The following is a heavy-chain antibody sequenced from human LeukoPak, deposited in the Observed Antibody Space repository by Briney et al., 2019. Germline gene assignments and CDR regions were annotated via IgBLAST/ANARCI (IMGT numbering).Heavy chain of an antibody. CDR2: IKQDGSEK. V-gene: IGHV3-7*01. D-gene: IGHD3-3*01. CDR1: GFTFSSYA. Sequence: GGSLRLSCAASGFTFSSYAMSWARQAPGKGLEWVANIKQDGSEKYYVDSVKGRFTISRDNAKNSLYLQMNSLRAEDTAVYYCARGVRYDFWSGYYPPPYYFDYWGQGTLVTVSS. CDR3: ARGVRYDFWSGYYPPPYYFDY. J-gene: IGHJ4*02.